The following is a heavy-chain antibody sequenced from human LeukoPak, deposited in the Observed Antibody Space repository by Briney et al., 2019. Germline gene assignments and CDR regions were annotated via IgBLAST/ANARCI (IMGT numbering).Heavy chain of an antibody. J-gene: IGHJ3*01. CDR3: AIHDYRSNSDAFDV. Sequence: AGGSLRLSCAASGFTFSSCELSWVSQAPAKGLEWVSYISSSGSIIYYADSVKGRFTISRDRAKKSLYLQMNSLRAEDTAVYYCAIHDYRSNSDAFDVWGQGTMVTVSS. CDR1: GFTFSSCE. D-gene: IGHD4-23*01. CDR2: ISSSGSII. V-gene: IGHV3-48*03.